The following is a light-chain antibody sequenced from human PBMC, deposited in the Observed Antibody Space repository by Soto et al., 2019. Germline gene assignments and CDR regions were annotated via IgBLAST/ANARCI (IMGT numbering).Light chain of an antibody. CDR2: LNSDGSH. V-gene: IGLV4-69*01. CDR3: QTWGTVV. CDR1: SGHSSYA. J-gene: IGLJ2*01. Sequence: QPVLSQSPSASASLGASVKLTCTLSSGHSSYAIAWHQQQPEKGPRYLMKLNSDGSHSKGDGIPDRFSGSSSGAERYLTISSLKSEDEADYYCQTWGTVVFGGGTQLTVL.